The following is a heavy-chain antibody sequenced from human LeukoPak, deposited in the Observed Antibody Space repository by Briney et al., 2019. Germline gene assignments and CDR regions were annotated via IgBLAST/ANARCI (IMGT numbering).Heavy chain of an antibody. CDR2: TYYSGST. D-gene: IGHD6-19*01. V-gene: IGHV4-39*01. J-gene: IGHJ4*02. CDR1: GGSISSSSYY. Sequence: SETLSLTCTVSGGSISSSSYYRGWIRQPPGKGLEWIGSTYYSGSTYYNPSLKSRVTISVDTSKNQFSLKLSSVTAADTAVYYCARGAVAGTWDYWGQGTLVTVSS. CDR3: ARGAVAGTWDY.